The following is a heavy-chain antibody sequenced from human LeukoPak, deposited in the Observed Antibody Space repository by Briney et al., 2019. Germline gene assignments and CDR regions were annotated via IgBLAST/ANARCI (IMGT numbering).Heavy chain of an antibody. CDR3: ARTGPLRFLEWRYNWFDP. D-gene: IGHD3-3*01. Sequence: GGSLRLSCAASGFTFNTYWMSWVRQAPGKGLEWVANIKQDGSDKYYVDSVKGRFTISRDNAKNSLYLQMDSLRAEDTAVYYCARTGPLRFLEWRYNWFDPWGQGTLVTVSS. CDR2: IKQDGSDK. J-gene: IGHJ5*02. V-gene: IGHV3-7*03. CDR1: GFTFNTYW.